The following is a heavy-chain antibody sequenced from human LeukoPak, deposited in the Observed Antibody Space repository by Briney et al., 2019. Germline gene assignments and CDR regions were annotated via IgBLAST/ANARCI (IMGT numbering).Heavy chain of an antibody. Sequence: ASVKVSCKASGYTFTGYYMHWVRQAPGQRLEWMGWINAGNGNTKYSQKFQGRVTITRNTSASTAYMELSSLRSEDTAVYYCARDLYGGNSIDDYWGQGTLVTVSS. CDR1: GYTFTGYY. CDR2: INAGNGNT. D-gene: IGHD4-23*01. V-gene: IGHV1-3*01. J-gene: IGHJ4*02. CDR3: ARDLYGGNSIDDY.